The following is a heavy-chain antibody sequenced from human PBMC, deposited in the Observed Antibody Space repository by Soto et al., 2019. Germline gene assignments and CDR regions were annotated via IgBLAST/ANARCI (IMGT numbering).Heavy chain of an antibody. V-gene: IGHV4-39*01. CDR1: GASISVHSYY. Sequence: SETLSLTCTVSGASISVHSYYWTWIRQPPGKGLEWIGSSYYSGTTYFNPSLKSRATISVDTSKNKFSLRLTSVTAADTAIYYCTRRYNWNDKYFDPWGPGALVTVSS. J-gene: IGHJ5*02. CDR3: TRRYNWNDKYFDP. D-gene: IGHD1-20*01. CDR2: SYYSGTT.